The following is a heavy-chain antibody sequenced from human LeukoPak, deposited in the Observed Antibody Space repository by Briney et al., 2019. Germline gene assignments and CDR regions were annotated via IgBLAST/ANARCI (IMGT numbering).Heavy chain of an antibody. J-gene: IGHJ3*02. CDR3: RVDYYDSSGFRSYAFDI. CDR1: GGTFSSYA. CDR2: IIPIFGTA. D-gene: IGHD3-22*01. Sequence: SVKVSCKASGGTFSSYAISWVRQAPGQGLEWMGRIIPIFGTANYAQKFQGRVTITTDESTSTAYMGLSSLRSEDTAVYYCRVDYYDSSGFRSYAFDIWGQGTMVTVSS. V-gene: IGHV1-69*05.